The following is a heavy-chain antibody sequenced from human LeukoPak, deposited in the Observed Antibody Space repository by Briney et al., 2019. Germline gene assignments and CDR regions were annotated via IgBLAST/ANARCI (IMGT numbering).Heavy chain of an antibody. CDR1: GGTFSSYA. CDR3: ARGNSYYDFWSGYPTSDYYMDV. V-gene: IGHV1-69*13. J-gene: IGHJ6*03. Sequence: ASVKVSCKASGGTFSSYAISWVRQAPGQGLEGMGRIIPIFGTANYAQKFQGRVTITADESTSTAYMELSSLRSEDTAVYYCARGNSYYDFWSGYPTSDYYMDVWGKGTTVTVSS. D-gene: IGHD3-3*01. CDR2: IIPIFGTA.